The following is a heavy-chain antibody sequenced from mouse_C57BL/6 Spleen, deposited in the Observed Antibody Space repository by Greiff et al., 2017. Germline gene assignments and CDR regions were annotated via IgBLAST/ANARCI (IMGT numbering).Heavy chain of an antibody. CDR2: IDPSDSET. J-gene: IGHJ3*01. D-gene: IGHD2-1*01. CDR1: GYTFTSYW. CDR3: ARSYGTWFAY. V-gene: IGHV1-52*01. Sequence: VQLQQPGAELVRPGSSVKLSCKASGYTFTSYWMHWVKQRPIQGLEWIGNIDPSDSETHYNQQFKDKATLTVDKSSSTAYMQLSSLTSEDSAVYYCARSYGTWFAYWGQGTLVTVSA.